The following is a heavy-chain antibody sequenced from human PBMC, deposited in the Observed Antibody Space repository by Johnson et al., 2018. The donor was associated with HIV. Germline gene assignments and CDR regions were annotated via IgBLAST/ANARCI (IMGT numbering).Heavy chain of an antibody. CDR2: IGSTGDA. D-gene: IGHD3-22*01. V-gene: IGHV3-13*01. Sequence: VQLVESGGGLVQPGGSLRLSCAASGFTFSSYDMHWVRQVTGKGLEWVSSIGSTGDAYSPGSVKGRLTIYRDNAKNSLYLEMHSLRAEDTALYFCTRVMGGYYSSSFGNALDIWGQGTVVTVSS. CDR1: GFTFSSYD. J-gene: IGHJ3*02. CDR3: TRVMGGYYSSSFGNALDI.